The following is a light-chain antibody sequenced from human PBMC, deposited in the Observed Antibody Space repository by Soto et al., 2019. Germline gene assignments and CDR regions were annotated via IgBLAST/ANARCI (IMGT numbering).Light chain of an antibody. J-gene: IGKJ3*01. CDR3: QQRSKLPLT. CDR1: QSLSNY. V-gene: IGKV3-11*01. Sequence: EIVLTQSPGTLSLSPGERATLSCRASQSLSNYLAWYQQKPGQAPRLLIYDASNRATGIPARFSGSGSGTDFTLTISSLEPEDFAVYYCQQRSKLPLTFGPGTKVD. CDR2: DAS.